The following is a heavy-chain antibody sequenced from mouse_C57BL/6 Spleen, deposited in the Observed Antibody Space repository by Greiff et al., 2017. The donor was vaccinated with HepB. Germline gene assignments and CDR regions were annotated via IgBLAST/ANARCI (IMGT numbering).Heavy chain of an antibody. Sequence: QVQLQQSGAELVRPGASVTLSCKASGYTFTDYEMHWVKQTPVHGLEWIGAIDPETGGTAYNQKFKGKAILTADKSSSTAYMELRSLTSEDSAVYYCTRPDDGYYLYFDYWGQGTTLTVSS. D-gene: IGHD2-3*01. V-gene: IGHV1-15*01. CDR1: GYTFTDYE. CDR2: IDPETGGT. J-gene: IGHJ2*01. CDR3: TRPDDGYYLYFDY.